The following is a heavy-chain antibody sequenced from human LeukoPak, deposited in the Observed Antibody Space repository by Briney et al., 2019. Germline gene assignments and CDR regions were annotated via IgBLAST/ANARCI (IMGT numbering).Heavy chain of an antibody. V-gene: IGHV1-18*01. CDR1: GYTFTSYG. J-gene: IGHJ4*02. CDR2: ISAYNGNT. Sequence: ASVKVSCKASGYTFTSYGISWVRQAPGQGLEWMGWISAYNGNTNYAQKLQGRVTMTTDTSTSTVYMELSSLRSEDTAVYYCAREAGSSGCVGYWGQGTLVTVSS. CDR3: AREAGSSGCVGY. D-gene: IGHD6-19*01.